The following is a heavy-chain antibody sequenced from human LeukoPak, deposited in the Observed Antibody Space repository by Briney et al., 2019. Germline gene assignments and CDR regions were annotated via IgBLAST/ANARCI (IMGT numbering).Heavy chain of an antibody. CDR2: ISWNGSCI. J-gene: IGHJ3*02. CDR3: AKSMTGYPDAFDI. Sequence: GRSLRLSCAASGFTFDDYAMHWVRQAPGKALERVSGISWNGSCIEYAHSLKGRFTISRDNAKKYLYMQMKSMRDEDTALYYCAKSMTGYPDAFDIWGQGTMVTVSS. V-gene: IGHV3-9*01. CDR1: GFTFDDYA. D-gene: IGHD3-9*01.